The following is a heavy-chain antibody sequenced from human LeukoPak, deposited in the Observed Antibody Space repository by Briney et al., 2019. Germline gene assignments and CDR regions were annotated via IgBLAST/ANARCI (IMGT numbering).Heavy chain of an antibody. CDR1: GFTFSNYW. Sequence: GGSLRLSCAASGFTFSNYWMSWVRQAPGKGLEWVSSISSSSSYIYYADSVKGRFTISRDNAKNSLYLQMNSLRAEDTAVYYCARIYYDFWSGLPDYWGQGTLVTVSS. CDR2: ISSSSSYI. J-gene: IGHJ4*02. D-gene: IGHD3-3*01. CDR3: ARIYYDFWSGLPDY. V-gene: IGHV3-21*01.